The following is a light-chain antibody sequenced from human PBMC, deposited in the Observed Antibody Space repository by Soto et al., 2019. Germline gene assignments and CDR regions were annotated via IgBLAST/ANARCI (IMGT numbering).Light chain of an antibody. CDR3: QQYHSLLS. CDR1: QGINNY. V-gene: IGKV1-33*01. CDR2: DAS. Sequence: DIQLTQSPSHLSASVGDRVTITCQASQGINNYLNWYQQKPGQAPKVLIYDASNLETGVPSRFSGSGSGTKLTLTISSLQAEDLATYYCQQYHSLLSFGGGTKVEIK. J-gene: IGKJ4*01.